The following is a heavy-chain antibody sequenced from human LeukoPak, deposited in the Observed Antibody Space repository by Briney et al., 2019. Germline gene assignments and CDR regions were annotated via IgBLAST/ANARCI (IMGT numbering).Heavy chain of an antibody. CDR2: IKQDGSEK. J-gene: IGHJ3*02. D-gene: IGHD3-22*01. V-gene: IGHV3-7*01. CDR3: ARAYYYDNSGYYEGNDAFDI. CDR1: GFTFSSYW. Sequence: GGSLRLSCAASGFTFSSYWMSWVRQAPGKGLEWVANIKQDGSEKYYVDSVKGRFTISRDNAKNSLYLQMNSLRAEDTAVYYCARAYYYDNSGYYEGNDAFDIWGQGTMVTVSS.